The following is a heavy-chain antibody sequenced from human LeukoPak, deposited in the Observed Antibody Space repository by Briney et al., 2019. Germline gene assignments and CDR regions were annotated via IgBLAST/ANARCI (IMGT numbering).Heavy chain of an antibody. V-gene: IGHV3-23*01. CDR3: AKGGYYYDSSGYYLYYFDY. Sequence: GGSLRLSCAASGFTFSSYAMSWVRQAPGKGLDWVSAISGSGGSTYYADSVKGRFTISRDNSKNMLYLQMNSLRAEDTAVYYCAKGGYYYDSSGYYLYYFDYWGQGTLVTVSS. CDR2: ISGSGGST. D-gene: IGHD3-22*01. CDR1: GFTFSSYA. J-gene: IGHJ4*02.